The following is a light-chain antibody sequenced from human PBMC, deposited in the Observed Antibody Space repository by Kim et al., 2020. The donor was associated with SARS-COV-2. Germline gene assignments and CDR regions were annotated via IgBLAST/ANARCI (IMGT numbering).Light chain of an antibody. CDR3: QSYDSNLSGWV. Sequence: QRVVISCTGTTSNIGAGSDVHWYQQLPGTAPQLLICANSDRPSGVPARFSGSKSDTSASLAITGLQVEDEADYYCQSYDSNLSGWVFGGGTQLTVL. V-gene: IGLV1-40*01. J-gene: IGLJ3*02. CDR2: ANS. CDR1: TSNIGAGSD.